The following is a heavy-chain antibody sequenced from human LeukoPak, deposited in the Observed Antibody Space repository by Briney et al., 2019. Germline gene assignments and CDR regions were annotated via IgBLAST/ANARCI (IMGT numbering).Heavy chain of an antibody. CDR2: ILYSGST. Sequence: SETLSLTCCVSGGSISCSMDYGRWIRQHPAGGLEGIGNILYSGSTYYQQSLKSRVTISVDKSKNQFSLRLSSVTAADTAAYYCARERVEYLRDGVFDYWGQGALVTVS. V-gene: IGHV4-39*07. J-gene: IGHJ4*02. CDR1: GGSISCSMDY. CDR3: ARERVEYLRDGVFDY. D-gene: IGHD5-24*01.